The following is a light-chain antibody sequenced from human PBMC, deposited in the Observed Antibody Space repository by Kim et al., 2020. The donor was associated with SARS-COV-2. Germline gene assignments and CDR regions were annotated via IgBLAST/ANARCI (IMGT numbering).Light chain of an antibody. V-gene: IGKV3-11*01. CDR3: HQRSTWTDT. J-gene: IGKJ2*01. Sequence: ELVLTQSPATLSLSPGERATLSCRASQSVSSYLAWYQQKPGQAPRLLIDDASNRATGIPARFSGSGSGTVFTLTVSSLEPEDFAVYYSHQRSTWTDTFGQGTKLEIK. CDR1: QSVSSY. CDR2: DAS.